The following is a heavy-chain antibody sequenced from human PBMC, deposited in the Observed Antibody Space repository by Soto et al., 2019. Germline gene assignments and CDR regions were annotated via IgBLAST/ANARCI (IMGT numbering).Heavy chain of an antibody. CDR3: ARVVSGGYSYGYSSWFDP. D-gene: IGHD5-18*01. V-gene: IGHV1-69*13. CDR1: GGTFSSYA. J-gene: IGHJ5*02. Sequence: SVKVSCKASGGTFSSYAISWVRQAPGQGLEWMGGIIPIFGTANYAQKFQGRVTITADESTSTAYMELSSLRSEDTAVYYCARVVSGGYSYGYSSWFDPWGQGTLVTVSS. CDR2: IIPIFGTA.